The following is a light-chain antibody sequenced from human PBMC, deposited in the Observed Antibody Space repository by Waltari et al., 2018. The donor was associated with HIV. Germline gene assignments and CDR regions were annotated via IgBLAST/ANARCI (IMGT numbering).Light chain of an antibody. Sequence: QSVLTQPPSASGTPGQRVTISCSGSSSNIGSNYIYWYQQLPGTAPKLLIYRNNPRPSGVPALFSGSKAGTSASLASSGLRSEDEADYSCAAWDDSLSGWVFGGGTKLTVL. CDR1: SSNIGSNY. CDR2: RNN. V-gene: IGLV1-47*01. J-gene: IGLJ3*02. CDR3: AAWDDSLSGWV.